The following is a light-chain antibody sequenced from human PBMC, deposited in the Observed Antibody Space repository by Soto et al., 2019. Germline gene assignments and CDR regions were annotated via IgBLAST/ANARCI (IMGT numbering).Light chain of an antibody. V-gene: IGKV3-20*01. J-gene: IGKJ4*01. Sequence: PGERATLSCRASQSVSSSFLAWYQQKPGQAPRLLIYGASSRATGIPDRFSGSGSGTDFTLTISRLEPEDFAVYYCQQYDSSPLTFGGGTKVEIK. CDR3: QQYDSSPLT. CDR2: GAS. CDR1: QSVSSSF.